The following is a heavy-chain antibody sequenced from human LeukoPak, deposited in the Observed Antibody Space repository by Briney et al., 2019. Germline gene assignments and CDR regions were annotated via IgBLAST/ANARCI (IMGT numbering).Heavy chain of an antibody. Sequence: GGSLRLSCAVSGFTVSGNYMSWVRQAPGKGLEWVSLIYSGGTTYYADSVKGRFTISRDNSKNTLYLQMNSLRADDTAVYYCAKGGRYCSGGNCYFFDYWGQGTLVTVSS. CDR2: IYSGGTT. CDR1: GFTVSGNY. CDR3: AKGGRYCSGGNCYFFDY. D-gene: IGHD2-15*01. V-gene: IGHV3-53*01. J-gene: IGHJ4*02.